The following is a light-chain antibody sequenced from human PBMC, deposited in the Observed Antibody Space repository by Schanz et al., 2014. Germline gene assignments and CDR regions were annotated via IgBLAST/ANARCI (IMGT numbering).Light chain of an antibody. CDR3: SSYTSSSTWV. V-gene: IGLV2-14*01. CDR1: SSDVGGYNY. J-gene: IGLJ3*02. CDR2: DVS. Sequence: QSALTQPASVSASPGQSITISCTGTSSDVGGYNYVSWYQQYPGKAPKLIIYDVSNRPSGVSNRFSGSKSGNTASLTISGLQAEDEADYHCSSYTSSSTWVFGGGTKLTVL.